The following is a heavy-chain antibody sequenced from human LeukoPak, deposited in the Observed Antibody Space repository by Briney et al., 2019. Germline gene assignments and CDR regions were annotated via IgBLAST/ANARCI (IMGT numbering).Heavy chain of an antibody. CDR1: GYTLTELS. CDR3: ATDRWRGLYNWFDP. J-gene: IGHJ5*02. CDR2: XDPEDGET. V-gene: IGHV1-24*01. D-gene: IGHD4-23*01. Sequence: ASVKVSCKVSGYTLTELSMHWVRQAPGKGLEXXXXXDPEDGETIYAQKFQGRVTMTEDTSTDTAYMELSSLRSEDTAVYYCATDRWRGLYNWFDPWGQGALVTVSS.